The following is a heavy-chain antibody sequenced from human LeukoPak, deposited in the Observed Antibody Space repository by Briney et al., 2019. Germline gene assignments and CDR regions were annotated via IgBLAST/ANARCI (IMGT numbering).Heavy chain of an antibody. CDR3: AKDPYYYDSSGYPGSNFDY. J-gene: IGHJ4*02. D-gene: IGHD3-22*01. V-gene: IGHV3-23*01. Sequence: GGSLRLSCAASGFTFSSYAMSWVRQAPGNGLEWVSAISGSGGSTYYADSVKGRFTISRDNSKNTLYLQMNSLRAEDTAVYYCAKDPYYYDSSGYPGSNFDYWGQGTLVTVSS. CDR1: GFTFSSYA. CDR2: ISGSGGST.